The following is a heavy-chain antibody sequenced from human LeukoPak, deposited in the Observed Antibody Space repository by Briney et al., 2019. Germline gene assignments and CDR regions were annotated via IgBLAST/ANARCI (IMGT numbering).Heavy chain of an antibody. CDR2: ISPNSGDT. J-gene: IGHJ4*02. V-gene: IGHV1-2*02. Sequence: ASVKVSCKASGYTFTGYLMHWVRQAPGQGLEWMGWISPNSGDTKYAQKFQGRVTMTRDTSISTAYMEVSRLRSDDTAVYYCGRDFRDSLDYWGQGTLVTVSS. CDR1: GYTFTGYL. CDR3: GRDFRDSLDY.